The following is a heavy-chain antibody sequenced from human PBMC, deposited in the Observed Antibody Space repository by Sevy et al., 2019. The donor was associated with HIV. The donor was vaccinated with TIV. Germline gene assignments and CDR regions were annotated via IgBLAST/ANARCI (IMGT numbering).Heavy chain of an antibody. CDR3: AVAVRTRGNYFYYGMDV. J-gene: IGHJ6*01. V-gene: IGHV3-23*01. Sequence: GGSLRLSCAASGFTFSSYAMSWVRQAPGKGLEWVSAISGSGGSTYYADSVKGRFTISRDNSKNTLYLQMNSLRAEDLAVYCCAVAVRTRGNYFYYGMDVWGRGTTVTVS. D-gene: IGHD3-10*01. CDR1: GFTFSSYA. CDR2: ISGSGGST.